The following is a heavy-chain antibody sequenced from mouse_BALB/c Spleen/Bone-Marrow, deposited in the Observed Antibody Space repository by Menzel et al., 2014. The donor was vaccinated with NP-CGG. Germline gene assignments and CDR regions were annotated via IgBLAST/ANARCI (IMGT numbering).Heavy chain of an antibody. CDR3: ARYDGYEAY. CDR1: GHTFTSYW. Sequence: VQLQQSGAELAKPGASVKMSCKASGHTFTSYWMHWVKQRPGQGLEWIGYINPSTGCTEYNQKFKGKATLTADKSSSTAYMQLSSLTSEDSAVYYCARYDGYEAYWGQGTLVTVSA. V-gene: IGHV1-7*01. J-gene: IGHJ3*01. D-gene: IGHD2-3*01. CDR2: INPSTGCT.